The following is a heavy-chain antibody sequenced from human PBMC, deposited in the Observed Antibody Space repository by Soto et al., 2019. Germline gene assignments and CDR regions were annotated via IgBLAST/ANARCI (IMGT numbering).Heavy chain of an antibody. CDR3: ARDLKDIVATTKDQTFDY. V-gene: IGHV5-51*01. Sequence: PGESLKISCKGSGYSFTSYWIGWVRQMPGKGLEWMGVIYPGDSDTRYSPSFQGQVTISADKSISTAYLQWSSLKASDTAMYYCARDLKDIVATTKDQTFDYWGQGTLVTVSS. J-gene: IGHJ4*02. CDR1: GYSFTSYW. D-gene: IGHD5-12*01. CDR2: IYPGDSDT.